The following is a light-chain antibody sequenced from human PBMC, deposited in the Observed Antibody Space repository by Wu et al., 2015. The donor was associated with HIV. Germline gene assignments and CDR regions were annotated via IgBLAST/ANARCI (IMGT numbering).Light chain of an antibody. V-gene: IGKV1-5*03. Sequence: DIQLTQSPSTLSASLGDRVTITCRASQSVGTWLAWYQQKPGKAPNLLIYRASNLQSGVPSRFSGSGSGTEFTLTISSLQPEDFATYHCHQYKSESYTFGQGTKLEI. CDR2: RAS. CDR3: HQYKSESYT. CDR1: QSVGTW. J-gene: IGKJ2*01.